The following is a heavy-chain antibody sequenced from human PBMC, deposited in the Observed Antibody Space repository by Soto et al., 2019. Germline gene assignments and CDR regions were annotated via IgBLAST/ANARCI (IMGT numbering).Heavy chain of an antibody. J-gene: IGHJ4*02. V-gene: IGHV1-69*13. D-gene: IGHD3-22*01. CDR1: GGTFSRYT. CDR3: ARDGTLYDGGAYYYLY. Sequence: SVKVSCKASGGTFSRYTLSWVRQAPGQGLEWMGGIIPMFGKANYAQKFQGRVTITADESTRTGYMELRSLISEDTAVYYCARDGTLYDGGAYYYLYWGQGTLVTVSS. CDR2: IIPMFGKA.